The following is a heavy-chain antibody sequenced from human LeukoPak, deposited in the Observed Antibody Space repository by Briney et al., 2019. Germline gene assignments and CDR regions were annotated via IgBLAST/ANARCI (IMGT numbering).Heavy chain of an antibody. CDR1: GFTFSTYA. J-gene: IGHJ4*02. Sequence: GGSLRLSCAASGFTFSTYAMAWVRPAPGKGLECVSAIGGSGGTTYTADSVKGRFTISRDNSKNTLFLQMNSLRVEDTALYYCARDGEGSGSSWVITHDYWGQGALVTVSS. V-gene: IGHV3-23*01. D-gene: IGHD3-10*01. CDR3: ARDGEGSGSSWVITHDY. CDR2: IGGSGGTT.